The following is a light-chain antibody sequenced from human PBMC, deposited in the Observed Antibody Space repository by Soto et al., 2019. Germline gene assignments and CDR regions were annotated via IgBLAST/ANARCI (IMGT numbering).Light chain of an antibody. CDR1: QSVSGSF. J-gene: IGKJ1*01. CDR3: QQYGSSPWT. CDR2: GAS. Sequence: EIVLTQSPGTLSLSPGERATLSCRASQSVSGSFLAWYQQKPGQAPRLLIYGASSRATGIPDRFSGSGSGTEFTLTISSREPEDFAVYYCQQYGSSPWTFGQGTKVEIK. V-gene: IGKV3-20*01.